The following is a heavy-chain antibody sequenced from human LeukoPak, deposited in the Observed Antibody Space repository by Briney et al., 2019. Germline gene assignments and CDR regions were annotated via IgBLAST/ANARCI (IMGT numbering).Heavy chain of an antibody. J-gene: IGHJ4*02. CDR2: IYYSVST. V-gene: IGHV4-39*07. CDR1: GGSISSSSYY. D-gene: IGHD3-10*01. Sequence: SETLSLTCTVSGGSISSSSYYWGWIRQPPGKGLEGIGSIYYSVSTYYNPSLKSRVTISVDTSKNQFSLKLSSVTAEDTAVYYCARDSIWFGELDYWGQGTLVTVSS. CDR3: ARDSIWFGELDY.